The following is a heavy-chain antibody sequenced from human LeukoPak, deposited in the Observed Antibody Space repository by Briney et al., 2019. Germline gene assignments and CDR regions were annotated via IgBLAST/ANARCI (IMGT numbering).Heavy chain of an antibody. J-gene: IGHJ3*02. CDR1: GGSVSSGSYY. CDR2: IYYSGST. CDR3: ARDLGYGPDAFDI. Sequence: SETLSLTCTVSGGSVSSGSYYWSWIRQPPGKGLEWIGYIYYSGSTNYNPSLKSRVTISVDTSKNQFSLKLSSVTAADTAVYYCARDLGYGPDAFDIWGQGTMVTVSS. D-gene: IGHD5-18*01. V-gene: IGHV4-61*01.